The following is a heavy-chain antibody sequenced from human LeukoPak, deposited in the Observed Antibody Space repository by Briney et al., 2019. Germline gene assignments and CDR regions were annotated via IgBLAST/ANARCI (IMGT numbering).Heavy chain of an antibody. Sequence: GGSLRLSCAASGFTFSSYGMSWGRQGPGKGLEWVSAINGPGSTFYSDNVKGPFSVSPDISKNTLSLEMNSLRADDTAVYYCVKESPYPVGGTSRIYYFDNWGQGTLVTVSS. CDR2: INGPGST. V-gene: IGHV3-23*01. CDR3: VKESPYPVGGTSRIYYFDN. J-gene: IGHJ4*02. CDR1: GFTFSSYG. D-gene: IGHD1-26*01.